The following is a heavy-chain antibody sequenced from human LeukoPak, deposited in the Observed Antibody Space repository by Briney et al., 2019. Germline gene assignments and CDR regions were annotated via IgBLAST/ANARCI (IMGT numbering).Heavy chain of an antibody. Sequence: ASVKVSCKASGYTFTRYYMHWVRQAPGQGLEWMGIINPSGGSTNYAQKFQGRVTMTRNTSISTAYMELSSLRSEDTAVYYCARGNRGKIRVVVVPAARRSYWFDPWGQGTLVTVSS. CDR3: ARGNRGKIRVVVVPAARRSYWFDP. J-gene: IGHJ5*02. V-gene: IGHV1-46*01. CDR1: GYTFTRYY. D-gene: IGHD2-2*01. CDR2: INPSGGST.